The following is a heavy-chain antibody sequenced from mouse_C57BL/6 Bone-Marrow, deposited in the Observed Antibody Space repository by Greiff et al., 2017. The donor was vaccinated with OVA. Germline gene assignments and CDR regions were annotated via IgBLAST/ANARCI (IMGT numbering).Heavy chain of an antibody. J-gene: IGHJ1*03. CDR3: ARPLRTYFDV. V-gene: IGHV5-17*01. Sequence: EVKVEESGGGLVKPGGSLKLSCAASGFTFSDYGMHWVRQAPEKGLEWVAYISSGSSTIYYADTVKGRFTISRDNAKNTLFLQMTSLRSEDTAMYYCARPLRTYFDVWGTGTTVTVSS. CDR2: ISSGSSTI. CDR1: GFTFSDYG. D-gene: IGHD1-1*01.